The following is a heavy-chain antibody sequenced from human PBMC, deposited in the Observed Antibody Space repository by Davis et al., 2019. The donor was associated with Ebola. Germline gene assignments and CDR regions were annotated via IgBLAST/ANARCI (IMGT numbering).Heavy chain of an antibody. CDR1: GGSISNYY. Sequence: MPSETLSLTCTVSGGSISNYYWSWIRQPPGKGLVWIGYMYYRGDTNYNPSLKSRVTISLDTSNNQLSLKLTSVTAADTAVYYCASTYGAGSYWYFEHWGQGTLITVSS. CDR3: ASTYGAGSYWYFEH. V-gene: IGHV4-59*01. D-gene: IGHD3-10*01. CDR2: MYYRGDT. J-gene: IGHJ4*02.